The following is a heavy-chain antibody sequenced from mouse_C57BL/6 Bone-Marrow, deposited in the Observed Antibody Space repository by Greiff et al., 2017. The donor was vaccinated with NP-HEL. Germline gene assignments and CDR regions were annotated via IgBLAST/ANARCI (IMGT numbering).Heavy chain of an antibody. CDR2: IYPRAGST. D-gene: IGHD1-1*02. Sequence: QVQLQQSGPELVKPGASVKLSCKASGYTFTSYDINWVKQRPGQGLEWIGCIYPRAGSTKYNEKFKGKATLTVDTSSSTAYMELHSLTSEDSAVYFCARSANYGDYWGQGTTLTVSS. V-gene: IGHV1-85*01. CDR1: GYTFTSYD. CDR3: ARSANYGDY. J-gene: IGHJ2*01.